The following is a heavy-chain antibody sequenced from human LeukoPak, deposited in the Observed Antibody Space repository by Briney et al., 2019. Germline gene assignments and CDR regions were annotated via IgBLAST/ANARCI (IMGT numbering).Heavy chain of an antibody. Sequence: GGSPRLSCAPSRFSFSSFAMTWVRQAPGKGLEWVSSITGGHYATYNTDSVKGRFTISRDNAKNTLYLQMNSLRADDTAIYYCTKDPNGDYIGAFDPWGQGTLVTVSS. J-gene: IGHJ5*02. CDR3: TKDPNGDYIGAFDP. V-gene: IGHV3-23*01. CDR2: ITGGHYAT. CDR1: RFSFSSFA. D-gene: IGHD4-17*01.